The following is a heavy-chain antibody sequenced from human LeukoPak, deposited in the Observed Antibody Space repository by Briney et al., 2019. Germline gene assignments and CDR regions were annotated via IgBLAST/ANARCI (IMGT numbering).Heavy chain of an antibody. J-gene: IGHJ4*02. CDR3: ARVLYYYDSSGYTYYFDY. CDR1: GGSINSGSYF. D-gene: IGHD3-22*01. Sequence: SETLSLTCTVSGGSINSGSYFWSWIRQPAGKGLEWIGRIYTSGITNYNSSLMSRATISIDTSKNQFSLKLSSVTAADTAVYYCARVLYYYDSSGYTYYFDYWGQGTLVTVSS. V-gene: IGHV4-61*02. CDR2: IYTSGIT.